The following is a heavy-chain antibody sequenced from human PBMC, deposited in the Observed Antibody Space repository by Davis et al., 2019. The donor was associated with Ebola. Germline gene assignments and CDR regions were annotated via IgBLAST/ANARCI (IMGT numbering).Heavy chain of an antibody. J-gene: IGHJ4*02. CDR1: GFTFGSYN. Sequence: GESLKISCLASGFTFGSYNMNWVRQTPGKGLEWVSYISTSGSTIYYVDSVKGRFTISRDNAKNSLYLQMNGLRAEDTAIYYCARDPGSVTYYKEGFDWGQGTLVTVSS. V-gene: IGHV3-48*03. CDR3: ARDPGSVTYYKEGFD. CDR2: ISTSGSTI. D-gene: IGHD3-10*01.